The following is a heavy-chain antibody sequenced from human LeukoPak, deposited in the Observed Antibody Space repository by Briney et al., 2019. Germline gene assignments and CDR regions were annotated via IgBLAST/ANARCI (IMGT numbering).Heavy chain of an antibody. CDR2: INAGNGNT. Sequence: ASVKVSCKASGYTFTSYAMHWVRQAPGQRLEWMGWINAGNGNTKYSQKFQGRVTITRDTSASTAYMELSSLRSEDTAVYYCARAAPPYYYYGMDVWGQGTTVTVPS. D-gene: IGHD6-25*01. V-gene: IGHV1-3*01. CDR1: GYTFTSYA. CDR3: ARAAPPYYYYGMDV. J-gene: IGHJ6*02.